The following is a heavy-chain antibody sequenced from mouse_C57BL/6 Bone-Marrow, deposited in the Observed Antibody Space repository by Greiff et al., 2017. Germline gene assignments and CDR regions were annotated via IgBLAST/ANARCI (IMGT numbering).Heavy chain of an antibody. CDR3: ARDSTGPGARDY. V-gene: IGHV1-12*01. Sequence: LQESGAELVRPGASVKMSCKASGYTFTSYNMHWVKQTPRQGLAWIGAIYPGNGDTSYNQKFKGKATLTVDKSSSPAYMQLSSLSYEDSAVYFCARDSTGPGARDYWGQGTSVTVSS. CDR2: IYPGNGDT. D-gene: IGHD3-2*02. CDR1: GYTFTSYN. J-gene: IGHJ4*01.